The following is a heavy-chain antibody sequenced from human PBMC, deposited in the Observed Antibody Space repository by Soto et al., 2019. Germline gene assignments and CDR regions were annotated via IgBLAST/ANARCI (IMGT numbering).Heavy chain of an antibody. V-gene: IGHV3-15*07. D-gene: IGHD3-22*01. CDR1: GFSFTNAW. Sequence: GGSLRLSCAAPGFSFTNAWMNWVRQAPGKGLEWVARIKSKTDGGTTEYAAPVKGRFTISRDDSKNTLYLQMNSLKTEDTAVYYCTTLTMLLVHLDYWGPGTLVTVSS. J-gene: IGHJ4*02. CDR2: IKSKTDGGTT. CDR3: TTLTMLLVHLDY.